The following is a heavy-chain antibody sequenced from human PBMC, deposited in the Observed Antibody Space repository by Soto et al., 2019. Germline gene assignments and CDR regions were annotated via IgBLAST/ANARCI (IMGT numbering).Heavy chain of an antibody. J-gene: IGHJ5*02. CDR1: GFTFKSYA. Sequence: EVQLLESGGGLVQPGGSLRLSCAASGFTFKSYAMSWVRQAPGKGLEWVSAISGSGGSTYYADSVKGRFTISRDNSKNTLYLQMNSLRAEDTAVYYCAKNDYDYIWGSYTAYPWGQGTLVTVSS. D-gene: IGHD3-16*01. V-gene: IGHV3-23*01. CDR2: ISGSGGST. CDR3: AKNDYDYIWGSYTAYP.